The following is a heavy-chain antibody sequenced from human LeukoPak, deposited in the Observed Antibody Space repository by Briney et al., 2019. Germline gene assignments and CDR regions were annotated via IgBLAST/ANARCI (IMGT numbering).Heavy chain of an antibody. V-gene: IGHV4-34*01. CDR3: ARWRDLYCSSTSCCLFDY. CDR2: INHSGST. D-gene: IGHD2-2*01. CDR1: GGSFSGCY. J-gene: IGHJ4*02. Sequence: PSETLSLTCAVYGGSFSGCYWSWIRQPPGKGLEWIGEINHSGSTNYNPSLKSRVTISVDTSKNQFSLKLSSVTAADTAVYYCARWRDLYCSSTSCCLFDYWGQGTLVTVSS.